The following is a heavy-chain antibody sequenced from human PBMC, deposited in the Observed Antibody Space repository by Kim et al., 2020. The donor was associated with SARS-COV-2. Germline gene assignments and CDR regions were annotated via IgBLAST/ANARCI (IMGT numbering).Heavy chain of an antibody. Sequence: GGSLRLSCAASGFTFSTYWMHWVRQAPGKGLVWVSRINGDGSSTRYADSVKGRFTISRDNVKNTMYLQMNSLRVDDTAVYYCARGGPGGSYFDYWGQGTLVTVSS. CDR2: INGDGSST. CDR1: GFTFSTYW. J-gene: IGHJ4*02. D-gene: IGHD1-26*01. CDR3: ARGGPGGSYFDY. V-gene: IGHV3-74*01.